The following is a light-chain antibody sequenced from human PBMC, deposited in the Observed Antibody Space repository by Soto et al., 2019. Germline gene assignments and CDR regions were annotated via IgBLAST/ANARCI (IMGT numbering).Light chain of an antibody. CDR3: SSYAGSNNLV. Sequence: QSALTQPPSASGSPGQSVTISCTGTSSDVGGYNYVSWEQQNPGKAPKLMIYEVSERPSGVPDRFSGSKSGNTATLTVSGLQAEDEADYNCSSYAGSNNLVFGGGTKLTVL. CDR2: EVS. J-gene: IGLJ3*02. V-gene: IGLV2-8*01. CDR1: SSDVGGYNY.